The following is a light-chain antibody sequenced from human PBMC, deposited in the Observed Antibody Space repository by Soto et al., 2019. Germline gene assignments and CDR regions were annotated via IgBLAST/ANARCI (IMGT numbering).Light chain of an antibody. V-gene: IGLV1-36*01. CDR1: RSNIGDNA. CDR3: SAWDDSLNAYV. CDR2: YDD. Sequence: QSVLTQPPSVSKAPMQRVTISCSGRRSNIGDNAVNWYQQVPGKATKLLIYYDDLLPSGVSDRFSGSKSGTSASLAISGLPSDDEADYYCSAWDDSLNAYVFGTGTKVTVL. J-gene: IGLJ1*01.